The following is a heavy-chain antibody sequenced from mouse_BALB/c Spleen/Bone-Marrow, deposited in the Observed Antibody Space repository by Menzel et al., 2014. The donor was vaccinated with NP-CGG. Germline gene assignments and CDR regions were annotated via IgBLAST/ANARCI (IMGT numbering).Heavy chain of an antibody. J-gene: IGHJ2*01. V-gene: IGHV7-3*02. CDR3: ARDKGRVFFDY. CDR1: GFTFTDYY. CDR2: IRNKANGYTT. Sequence: EVKVVESGGGLVQPGGSLRLSCATSGFTFTDYYMNWVRQPPGKALEWLGFIRNKANGYTTEYSASVKGRFTISRDNSQNILYLQMNTLRAEDSATYYCARDKGRVFFDYWGQGTTLMVSS.